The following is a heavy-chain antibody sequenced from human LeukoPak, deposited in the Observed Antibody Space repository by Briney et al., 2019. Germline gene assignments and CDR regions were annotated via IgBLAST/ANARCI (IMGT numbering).Heavy chain of an antibody. CDR2: ISGSGAGT. D-gene: IGHD6-19*01. Sequence: PGGSLRLSCAASGFTFSSFAMSWVRQAPGKGLDWVSSISGSGAGTYYADSVKGRFTISRDNSKNTLYLQMNSLRAEDRAVYYCAKSIAVAFYPWGQGTLVSVPT. V-gene: IGHV3-23*01. CDR3: AKSIAVAFYP. CDR1: GFTFSSFA. J-gene: IGHJ5*02.